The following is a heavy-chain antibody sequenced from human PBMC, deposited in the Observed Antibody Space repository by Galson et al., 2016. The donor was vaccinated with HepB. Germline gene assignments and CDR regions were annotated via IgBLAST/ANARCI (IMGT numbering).Heavy chain of an antibody. D-gene: IGHD5-24*01. V-gene: IGHV4-31*03. CDR1: GGSISSGGYY. CDR3: ASDMDGSPGWADAFDI. Sequence: TLSLTCTVSGGSISSGGYYWSWIRQHPGKGLEWIGYIDYSGTTYYSPSLKSRVTISIDTSQDQFSLKLNSVTAADPAVYYCASDMDGSPGWADAFDIWGQGTLVTVSS. J-gene: IGHJ3*02. CDR2: IDYSGTT.